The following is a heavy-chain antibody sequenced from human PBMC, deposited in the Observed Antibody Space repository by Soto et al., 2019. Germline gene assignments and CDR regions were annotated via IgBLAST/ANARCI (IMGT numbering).Heavy chain of an antibody. Sequence: PGGSLRLSCAASGFTFSSYAMHWVRQAPGKGLEWVAVISYDGSNKYYADSVKGRFTISRDNSKNTLYLQMNSLRAEDTAVYYCARDRVKTAIVATADYYFDYWGQGTLVTVS. D-gene: IGHD5-12*01. J-gene: IGHJ4*02. CDR3: ARDRVKTAIVATADYYFDY. CDR2: ISYDGSNK. CDR1: GFTFSSYA. V-gene: IGHV3-30-3*01.